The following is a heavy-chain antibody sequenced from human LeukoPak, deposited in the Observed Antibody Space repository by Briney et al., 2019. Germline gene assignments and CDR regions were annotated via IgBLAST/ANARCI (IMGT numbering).Heavy chain of an antibody. Sequence: SGPTLVNPTQTLTLTCSFSGFSLTTNGVGVGWIRQPPAKALEWLAVIYWNDDKHYSPFLKSRLTITKDASKELVVLTVTNMDPVDTATYYCARFQVTGTYRFDYWGQGTLVTVSS. D-gene: IGHD1-7*01. J-gene: IGHJ4*02. CDR2: IYWNDDK. CDR3: ARFQVTGTYRFDY. CDR1: GFSLTTNGVG. V-gene: IGHV2-5*01.